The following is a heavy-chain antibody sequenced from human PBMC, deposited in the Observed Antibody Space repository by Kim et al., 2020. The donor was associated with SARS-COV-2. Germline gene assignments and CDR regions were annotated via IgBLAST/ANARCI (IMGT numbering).Heavy chain of an antibody. CDR2: ISSGDGST. Sequence: LSLTCAASGFTFGDYAMNWVRQSPGKGLEWVSSISSGDGSTYYADSVKGRFIISRDNSKNMLYLQMNNLRAEDTALYYCAKSQNLVRFYYYAMDVWGQGTTVTVSS. D-gene: IGHD2-8*02. V-gene: IGHV3-23*01. CDR3: AKSQNLVRFYYYAMDV. J-gene: IGHJ6*02. CDR1: GFTFGDYA.